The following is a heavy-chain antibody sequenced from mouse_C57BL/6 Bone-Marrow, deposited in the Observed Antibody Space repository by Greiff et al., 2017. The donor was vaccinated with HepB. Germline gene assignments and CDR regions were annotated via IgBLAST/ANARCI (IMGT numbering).Heavy chain of an antibody. J-gene: IGHJ3*01. V-gene: IGHV1-64*01. CDR2: IHPNSGST. D-gene: IGHD1-1*01. CDR1: GYTFTSYW. CDR3: ARSGYYYGSSYGFAY. Sequence: VQLQESGAELVKPGASVKLSCKASGYTFTSYWMHWVKQRPGQGLEWIGMIHPNSGSTNYNEKFKSKATLTVDKSSSTAYMQLSSLTSEDSAVYYCARSGYYYGSSYGFAYWGQGTLVTVSA.